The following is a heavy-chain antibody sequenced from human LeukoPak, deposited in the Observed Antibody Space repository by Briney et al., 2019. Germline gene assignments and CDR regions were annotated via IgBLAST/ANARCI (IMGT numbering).Heavy chain of an antibody. CDR1: GYTFTSHD. CDR2: MNPNNGNT. V-gene: IGHV1-8*02. Sequence: GASVKVSCKASGYTFTSHDINWVRQATGQGPEWMGWMNPNNGNTGYAQKFQGRVTMTRSTSISTAYMELSSLRSEDTAVYYCARPRYSSNYYYYYMDVWGKGTTVTVSS. D-gene: IGHD6-13*01. CDR3: ARPRYSSNYYYYYMDV. J-gene: IGHJ6*03.